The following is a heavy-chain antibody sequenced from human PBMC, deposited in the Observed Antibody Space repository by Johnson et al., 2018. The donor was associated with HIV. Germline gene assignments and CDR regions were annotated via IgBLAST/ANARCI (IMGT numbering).Heavy chain of an antibody. V-gene: IGHV3-30*04. D-gene: IGHD1-26*01. J-gene: IGHJ3*02. CDR2: ISYDGSNK. Sequence: VQLVESGGGVVQPGRSLRLSCAASGFTFSSYAMHWVRQAPGKGLEWVAVISYDGSNKYYADSVKGRFTISRDNSKNTLYLQMNSLRAEDTAVYYCARDKGGSYRAFYIWGQGTMVTVSS. CDR3: ARDKGGSYRAFYI. CDR1: GFTFSSYA.